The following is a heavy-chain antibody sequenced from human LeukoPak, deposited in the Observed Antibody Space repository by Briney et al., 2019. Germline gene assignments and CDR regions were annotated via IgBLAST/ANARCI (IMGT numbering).Heavy chain of an antibody. CDR2: INPSGGST. V-gene: IGHV1-46*01. CDR1: GYTFTNYY. J-gene: IGHJ3*02. D-gene: IGHD1-26*01. CDR3: AREDDTGRYMGDDAFDI. Sequence: ASVKVSCKASGYTFTNYYIHWVRQAPGQGLECMGIINPSGGSTSYAQKFQGRVTMTRDMSTSTVYMELSSLRSEDTAVYYCAREDDTGRYMGDDAFDIWGQGTMVTVSS.